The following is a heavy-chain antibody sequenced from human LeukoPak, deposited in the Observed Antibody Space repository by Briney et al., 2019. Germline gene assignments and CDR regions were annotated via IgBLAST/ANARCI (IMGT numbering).Heavy chain of an antibody. CDR2: IYHSGST. D-gene: IGHD1-14*01. CDR1: GGSISSGGYY. V-gene: IGHV4-30-2*01. J-gene: IGHJ5*02. Sequence: PSETLFPTCTVSGGSISSGGYYWSWIRQPPGKGLEWIGYIYHSGSTYYNPSLKSRVTISVDRSKNQFSLKLSSVTAADTAVYYCARASPITWSRWFDPWGQGTLVTVSS. CDR3: ARASPITWSRWFDP.